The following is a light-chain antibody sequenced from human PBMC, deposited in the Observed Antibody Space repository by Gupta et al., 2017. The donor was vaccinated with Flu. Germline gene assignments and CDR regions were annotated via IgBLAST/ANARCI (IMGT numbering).Light chain of an antibody. CDR3: QKVTTVPLT. CDR2: SAS. J-gene: IGKJ1*01. V-gene: IGKV1-12*01. Sequence: DLLMPQSPSSVSASVGDRVSIACRASQGISNLLAWYQKKPGKATNLLIDSASTLRSGVPSICGGSGSGTDFTLTISSLQPEDFATYYCQKVTTVPLTFGQGTKVEIK. CDR1: QGISNL.